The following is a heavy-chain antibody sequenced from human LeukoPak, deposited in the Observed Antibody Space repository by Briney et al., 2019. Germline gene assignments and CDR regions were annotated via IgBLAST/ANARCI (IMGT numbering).Heavy chain of an antibody. Sequence: ASVKVSCKASGYTFTTYYMHRVRQAPGQGLDWMGIINPSGGSTIYAQKFLGRVTMTRDTSTSTAYMELSSLRSEDTAVYYCARDTVTMVRGVRRGFDYWGQGTLVTVSS. J-gene: IGHJ4*02. CDR1: GYTFTTYY. CDR3: ARDTVTMVRGVRRGFDY. V-gene: IGHV1-46*01. CDR2: INPSGGST. D-gene: IGHD3-10*01.